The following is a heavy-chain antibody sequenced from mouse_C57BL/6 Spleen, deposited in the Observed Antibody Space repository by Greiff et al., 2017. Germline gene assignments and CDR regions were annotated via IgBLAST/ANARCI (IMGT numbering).Heavy chain of an antibody. CDR2: IDPASGNT. D-gene: IGHD1-1*01. Sequence: VQLKQSVAELVRPGASVKLSCTASGFNIKNTYMCWVKQRPEQGLEWIGRIDPASGNTKYAPKVQGQATITADTSSNTAYRQLSSLKSEDSASYYCARDGSRGDWGQGTTLTVSS. V-gene: IGHV14-3*01. CDR1: GFNIKNTY. J-gene: IGHJ2*01. CDR3: ARDGSRGD.